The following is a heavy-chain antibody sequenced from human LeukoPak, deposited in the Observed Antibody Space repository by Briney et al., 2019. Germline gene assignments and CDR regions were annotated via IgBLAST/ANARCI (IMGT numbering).Heavy chain of an antibody. CDR2: INAGNGNT. V-gene: IGHV1-3*03. J-gene: IGHJ3*02. CDR3: ARDYELEPDGRGAFDI. D-gene: IGHD1-1*01. CDR1: GYTFTSYA. Sequence: ASVKVSCKASGYTFTSYAMHWVRQAPGQRLEWMGWINAGNGNTKYSQEFQGRVTITRDTSASTAYMELSSLRSEDMAVYYCARDYELEPDGRGAFDIWGQGTMVTVSS.